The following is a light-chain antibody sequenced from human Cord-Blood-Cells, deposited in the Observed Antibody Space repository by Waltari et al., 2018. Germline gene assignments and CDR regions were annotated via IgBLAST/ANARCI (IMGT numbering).Light chain of an antibody. J-gene: IGLJ3*02. V-gene: IGLV2-23*01. Sequence: SALTPPASVSGSPGPSITISCTGTSSDVGSYNLVSWYQQHPGKAPKLMIYEGSKRPSGVSNRFSGSKSGNTASLTISGLQAEDEADYYCCSYAGSSTVFGGGTKLTVL. CDR1: SSDVGSYNL. CDR3: CSYAGSSTV. CDR2: EGS.